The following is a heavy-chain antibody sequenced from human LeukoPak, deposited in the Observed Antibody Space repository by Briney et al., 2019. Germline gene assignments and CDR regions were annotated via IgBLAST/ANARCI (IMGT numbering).Heavy chain of an antibody. CDR2: INHSGST. CDR3: ARTRYYCSSTSCYRSHNWFDP. V-gene: IGHV4-34*01. J-gene: IGHJ5*02. CDR1: GGSFSGYY. D-gene: IGHD2-2*01. Sequence: PSETLSLTCAVYGGSFSGYYWSWIRQPPGKGLDWIGEINHSGSTNYNPSLKSRVTISVDTSKNQFSLKLSSVTAADTAVYYCARTRYYCSSTSCYRSHNWFDPWGQGTLVTVSS.